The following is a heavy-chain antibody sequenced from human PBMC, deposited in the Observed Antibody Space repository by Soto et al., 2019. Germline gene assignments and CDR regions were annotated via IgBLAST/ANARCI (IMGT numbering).Heavy chain of an antibody. V-gene: IGHV3-15*07. J-gene: IGHJ6*02. CDR2: IKSKTDGGTT. CDR3: TTDSPHYGSGTQASYGMDV. CDR1: GFTFSNAW. D-gene: IGHD3-10*01. Sequence: GGSLRLSCAASGFTFSNAWMNWVRQAPGKGLEWVGRIKSKTDGGTTDYAAPVKGRFTISREDSKNTLYLQMNSLKTDDTAVYYCTTDSPHYGSGTQASYGMDVWGQGTTVTVSS.